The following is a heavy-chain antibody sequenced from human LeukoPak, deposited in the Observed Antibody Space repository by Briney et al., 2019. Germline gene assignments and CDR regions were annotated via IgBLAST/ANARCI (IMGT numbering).Heavy chain of an antibody. CDR3: ARGELSGWYFGFAFDI. Sequence: SETLSLTCTVSGGSISSGSYSWSWIRQPPGKGLEWIGEINHSGSTNYNPSLKSRVSISVDTSKNQFSLKLCSVTAADTAVYYCARGELSGWYFGFAFDIWGQGTMVTVSS. D-gene: IGHD6-19*01. J-gene: IGHJ3*02. V-gene: IGHV4-39*07. CDR2: INHSGST. CDR1: GGSISSGSYS.